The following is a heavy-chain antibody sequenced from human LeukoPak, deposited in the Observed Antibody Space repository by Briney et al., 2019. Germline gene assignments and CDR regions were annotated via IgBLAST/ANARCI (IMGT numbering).Heavy chain of an antibody. D-gene: IGHD6-6*01. J-gene: IGHJ3*02. CDR1: GFTFDDYA. Sequence: GGSLRLSCAASGFTFDDYAMHWVRQAPGKGLEWVSGISWNSGSIGYADSVKGRFTISRDNSKNTLYLQMNSLRAEDTAVYYCAKGGYSSSRGAFDIWGQGTMVTVSS. CDR2: ISWNSGSI. V-gene: IGHV3-9*01. CDR3: AKGGYSSSRGAFDI.